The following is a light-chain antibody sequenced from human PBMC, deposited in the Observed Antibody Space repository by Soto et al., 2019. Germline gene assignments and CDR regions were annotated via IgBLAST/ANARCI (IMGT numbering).Light chain of an antibody. V-gene: IGKV4-1*01. CDR2: CAS. CDR3: QQYHSDPIT. J-gene: IGKJ5*01. Sequence: DFVMTQSPDSLAVSLGERATINCRSSQSVLSNSDNKNYLAWFQQKPGQPPKLLFYCASTRESGVPDRFSGSGSATDFTLTISSLQAEDEAVYYCQQYHSDPITFGQGTRLEIK. CDR1: QSVLSNSDNKNY.